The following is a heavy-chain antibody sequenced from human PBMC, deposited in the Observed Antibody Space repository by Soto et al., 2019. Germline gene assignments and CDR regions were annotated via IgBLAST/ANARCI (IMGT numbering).Heavy chain of an antibody. V-gene: IGHV1-3*01. D-gene: IGHD4-17*01. Sequence: VASVKVSCKASGYTFTSYAIHWVRQAPGQRLEWMGWINAGNGNTKYSQSFQGRVTFARDTSANTVYMELSSLRSEDTAVYYCARRLCGDYTFFDYWGQGTLVTVSS. CDR1: GYTFTSYA. J-gene: IGHJ4*02. CDR3: ARRLCGDYTFFDY. CDR2: INAGNGNT.